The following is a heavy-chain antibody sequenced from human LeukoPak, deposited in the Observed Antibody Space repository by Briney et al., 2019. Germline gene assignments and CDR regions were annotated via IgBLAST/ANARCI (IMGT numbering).Heavy chain of an antibody. Sequence: SETLSLTCAVYGGSLSGYYWSWIRQPPGKGLEWIGEINHSGSTNYNPSLKSRVTISVDTSKNQFSLKLSSVTAADTAVYYCARGRSRRDGFLYWGQGTLVTVSS. V-gene: IGHV4-34*01. J-gene: IGHJ4*02. D-gene: IGHD5-24*01. CDR2: INHSGST. CDR1: GGSLSGYY. CDR3: ARGRSRRDGFLY.